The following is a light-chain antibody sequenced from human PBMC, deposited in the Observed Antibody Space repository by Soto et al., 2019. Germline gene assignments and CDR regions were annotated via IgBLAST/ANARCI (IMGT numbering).Light chain of an antibody. CDR1: QSVSSY. CDR3: QQYNNWPET. CDR2: DAS. Sequence: EIVLTQSPATLSLSPGERATLSFVASQSVSSYLAWYQQKPGQAPRLLIYDASNRATGIPARFSGSGSGTEFTLTISSLQSEDFAVYYCQQYNNWPETFGQGTKVDIK. V-gene: IGKV3-11*01. J-gene: IGKJ1*01.